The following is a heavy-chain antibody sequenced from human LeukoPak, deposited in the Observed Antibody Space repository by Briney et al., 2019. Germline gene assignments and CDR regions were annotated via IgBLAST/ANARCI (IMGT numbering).Heavy chain of an antibody. CDR3: AKGGTGDSDYFDY. J-gene: IGHJ4*02. V-gene: IGHV3-64*04. CDR2: ISSNGGST. D-gene: IGHD7-27*01. Sequence: PGGSLRLSCSASGFTFSSYAMHWVRQAPGKGLEYVSAISSNGGSTYYADSVKGRFTISRDNSKNTLYLQMNSLRAGDTAVYYCAKGGTGDSDYFDYWGQGTLVTVSS. CDR1: GFTFSSYA.